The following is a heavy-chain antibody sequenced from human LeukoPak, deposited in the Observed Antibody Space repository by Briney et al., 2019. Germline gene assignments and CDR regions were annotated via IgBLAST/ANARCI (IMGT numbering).Heavy chain of an antibody. V-gene: IGHV1-46*01. CDR2: INPSGGST. Sequence: ASVKVSCKASGYTFTSYGISWVRQARGQGLEWMGIINPSGGSTSYAQKFQGRVTMTRGTSTSTVYMELSSLRSEDTAVYYCARGQASYYYDSSGSGGDAFDIWGQGTMVTVSS. D-gene: IGHD3-22*01. CDR1: GYTFTSYG. CDR3: ARGQASYYYDSSGSGGDAFDI. J-gene: IGHJ3*02.